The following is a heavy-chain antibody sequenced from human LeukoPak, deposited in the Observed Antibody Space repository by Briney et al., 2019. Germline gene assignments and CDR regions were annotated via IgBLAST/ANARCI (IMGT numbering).Heavy chain of an antibody. CDR3: ARAYYYDSSGYDGYWFDP. V-gene: IGHV1-2*02. Sequence: PRASVKVSCKATGYTFTGYYMPWVRKAPGQGLEWIGWINPNSGGTNYAQKFQGRVTMTRDTSISTAYMELSRLRSDDTAVYYCARAYYYDSSGYDGYWFDPWGQGTLVTVSS. J-gene: IGHJ5*02. CDR1: GYTFTGYY. D-gene: IGHD3-22*01. CDR2: INPNSGGT.